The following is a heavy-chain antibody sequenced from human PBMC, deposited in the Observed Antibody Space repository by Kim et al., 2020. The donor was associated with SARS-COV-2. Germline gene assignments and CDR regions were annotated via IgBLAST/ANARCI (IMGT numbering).Heavy chain of an antibody. CDR1: GDTFRRYA. CDR2: VIPVFGTS. CDR3: ARWGVDSPYYYYGMDV. V-gene: IGHV1-69*13. D-gene: IGHD2-21*02. Sequence: SVKVSCKAFGDTFRRYAISWVRQAPGQGLEWMGGVIPVFGTSNYAQKFQGRVTIVADESTSTAYMELSSLTSEDTAMYFCARWGVDSPYYYYGMDVWGQ. J-gene: IGHJ6*02.